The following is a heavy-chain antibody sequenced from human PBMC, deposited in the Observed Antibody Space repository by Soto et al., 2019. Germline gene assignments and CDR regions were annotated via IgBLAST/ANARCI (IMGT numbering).Heavy chain of an antibody. D-gene: IGHD1-26*01. CDR3: ARESGSYHLDY. Sequence: QVQLVESGGGVVQPGRSLRLSWAASGFTFSTYGKHWVRQAPGEGLEWVSTTWYDGSNKYYADSVKGRFTISRDNSKNTLYLQMNSLRAEDTAVYYCARESGSYHLDYWGQGTPVTVSS. V-gene: IGHV3-33*01. CDR2: TWYDGSNK. CDR1: GFTFSTYG. J-gene: IGHJ4*02.